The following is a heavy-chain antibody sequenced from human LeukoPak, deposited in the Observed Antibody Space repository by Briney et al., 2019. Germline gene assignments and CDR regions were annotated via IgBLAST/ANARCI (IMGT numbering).Heavy chain of an antibody. CDR1: GFTVSSNY. Sequence: GGSLRLSCAASGFTVSSNYMSWVRQAPGKGLEWVSVIYSGGSTYYADSVKGRFTISRDNSKNTLYLQMNSLRAEDTAVYYCARDSPPPDFWSGYSLDYWGQGTLVTVSS. CDR2: IYSGGST. J-gene: IGHJ4*02. D-gene: IGHD3-3*01. V-gene: IGHV3-66*02. CDR3: ARDSPPPDFWSGYSLDY.